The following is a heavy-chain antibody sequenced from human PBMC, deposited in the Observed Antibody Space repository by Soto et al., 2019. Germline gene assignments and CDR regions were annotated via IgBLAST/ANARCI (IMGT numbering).Heavy chain of an antibody. J-gene: IGHJ4*02. CDR1: GFTFSDYY. D-gene: IGHD3-3*01. V-gene: IGHV3-11*06. CDR3: ARDHSGYDFWSGYWFYFDY. CDR2: ISSSSSYT. Sequence: PGGSLRLSCAASGFTFSDYYMSWIRQAPGKGLEWVSYISSSSSYTNYADSVKGRFTISRDNAKNSLYLQMNSLRAEDTAVYYCARDHSGYDFWSGYWFYFDYWGQGTLVTVS.